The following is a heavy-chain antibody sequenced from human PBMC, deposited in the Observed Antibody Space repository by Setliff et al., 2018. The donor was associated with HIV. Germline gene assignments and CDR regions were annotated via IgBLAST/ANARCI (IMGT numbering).Heavy chain of an antibody. CDR3: ERGGQSSGYAIEY. V-gene: IGHV4-39*07. J-gene: IGHJ4*02. CDR1: GGSISNSRYY. CDR2: IYYSGST. D-gene: IGHD5-12*01. Sequence: SETLSLTCTVSGGSISNSRYYWSWIRQPPGKGLEWIGSIYYSGSTYYNPSLKSRLTISLDTSKNQFSLKLNSVTAADTAVYYCERGGQSSGYAIEYWGQGTLVTVSS.